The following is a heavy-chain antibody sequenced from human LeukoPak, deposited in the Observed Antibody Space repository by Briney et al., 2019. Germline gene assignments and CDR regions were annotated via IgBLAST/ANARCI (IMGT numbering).Heavy chain of an antibody. V-gene: IGHV1-8*01. CDR1: GYIFTSYD. J-gene: IGHJ4*02. Sequence: ASVKVSCKASGYIFTSYDINWVRQATGQGLEWMGWLNPTSGNTGCAQRFQGRVTMTRNTSISTAYMELSSLRSEDTAVYYCARGSPGGYCSGGSCPFFDSWGQGTLVTVSS. CDR2: LNPTSGNT. CDR3: ARGSPGGYCSGGSCPFFDS. D-gene: IGHD2-15*01.